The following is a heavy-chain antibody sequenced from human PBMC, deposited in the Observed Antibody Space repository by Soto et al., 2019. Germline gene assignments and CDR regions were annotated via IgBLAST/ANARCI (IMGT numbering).Heavy chain of an antibody. V-gene: IGHV4-59*11. D-gene: IGHD2-2*02. Sequence: SETLSLTCSVSGASISNHYLSWIRQSPGKGLECIGLMSNTGIPTYNPSLQGRVNISPDTSNNRISLRLSSVTAADTAVYYCARESGFCGPRCYRNNWFDPWGQGILVTVSS. CDR1: GASISNHY. CDR2: MSNTGIP. CDR3: ARESGFCGPRCYRNNWFDP. J-gene: IGHJ5*02.